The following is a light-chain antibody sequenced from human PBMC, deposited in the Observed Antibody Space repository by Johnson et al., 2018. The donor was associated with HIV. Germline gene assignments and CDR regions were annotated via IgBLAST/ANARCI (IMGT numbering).Light chain of an antibody. V-gene: IGLV1-51*01. Sequence: QSVLTQPPSVSAAPGQKVTISCSGSSSNIGNNYVSWYQQLPGTAPKLLIYDNNNRPSGIPDRFSGSKSGTSATLGITGLQTGDEADYYCGTRDRSLSAGLYVFGSGTKVTVL. CDR1: SSNIGNNY. CDR3: GTRDRSLSAGLYV. CDR2: DNN. J-gene: IGLJ1*01.